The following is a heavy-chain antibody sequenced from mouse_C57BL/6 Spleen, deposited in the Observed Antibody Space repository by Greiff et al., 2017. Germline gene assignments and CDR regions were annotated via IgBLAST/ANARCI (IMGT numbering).Heavy chain of an antibody. V-gene: IGHV5-17*01. D-gene: IGHD2-4*01. CDR3: ARRDYYGYFDV. J-gene: IGHJ1*03. CDR2: ISSGSSTI. CDR1: GFTFSDYG. Sequence: DVQLVESGGGLVKPGGSLKLSCAASGFTFSDYGMHWVRQAPEKGLEWVAYISSGSSTIYYADTVKGRFTISRDNAKNTLFLQMTSLRSEDTAMYYCARRDYYGYFDVWGTGTTVTVSS.